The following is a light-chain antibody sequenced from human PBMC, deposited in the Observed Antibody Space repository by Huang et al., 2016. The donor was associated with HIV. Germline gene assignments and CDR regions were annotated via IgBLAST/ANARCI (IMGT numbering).Light chain of an antibody. CDR2: AAS. Sequence: DIQMTQSPSSLSASVGDRVTITCQASQEISTYLNWYQQKPGNAPKVLIYAASNLETGVPSRFSGSVSGTDFTFTISSLQPGDIATYYCQQYDNLPWTFGQGTKVEIK. J-gene: IGKJ1*01. CDR3: QQYDNLPWT. V-gene: IGKV1-33*01. CDR1: QEISTY.